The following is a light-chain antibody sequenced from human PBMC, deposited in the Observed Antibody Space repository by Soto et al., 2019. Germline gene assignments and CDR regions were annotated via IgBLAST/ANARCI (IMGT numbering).Light chain of an antibody. Sequence: DIVMTQSPDSLAVSLGERATINCKSSQTVLDSSINKDYLTWYQQKSGQPPKLLIYWASTREFGVPDRFSGSGSGTDFTLTISSLQAEDVAVYYCQQYYSTPTWTFGQGTKVEIK. CDR2: WAS. J-gene: IGKJ1*01. CDR3: QQYYSTPTWT. V-gene: IGKV4-1*01. CDR1: QTVLDSSINKDY.